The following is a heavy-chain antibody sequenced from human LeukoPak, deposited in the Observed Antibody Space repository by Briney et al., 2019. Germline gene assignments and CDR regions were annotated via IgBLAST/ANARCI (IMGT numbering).Heavy chain of an antibody. CDR2: IYYSGST. CDR3: ARGGGNIVVVVAATTGPFDY. CDR1: GGSISSGGYY. Sequence: SQTLSLTCTVSGGSISSGGYYCSWIRQHPGKGLEWIGYIYYSGSTYYNPSLKSRVTISVDTSKNQFSLKLSSVTAADTAVYYCARGGGNIVVVVAATTGPFDYWGQGTLVTVSS. V-gene: IGHV4-31*03. D-gene: IGHD2-15*01. J-gene: IGHJ4*02.